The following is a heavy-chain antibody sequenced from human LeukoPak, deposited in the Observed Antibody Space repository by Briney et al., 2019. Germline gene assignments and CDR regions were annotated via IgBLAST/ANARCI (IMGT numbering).Heavy chain of an antibody. CDR1: GFTFSSYA. CDR2: VSGSGGST. Sequence: QTGGSLRLSCAASGFTFSSYAMSWVRQAPGKGLEWVSAVSGSGGSTYYADSVKGRFTISRDNSKNTLYLQMNSLRAEDTAVYYCAKAGYSSSWYEMSDYWGQGTLVTVSS. V-gene: IGHV3-23*01. J-gene: IGHJ4*02. D-gene: IGHD6-13*01. CDR3: AKAGYSSSWYEMSDY.